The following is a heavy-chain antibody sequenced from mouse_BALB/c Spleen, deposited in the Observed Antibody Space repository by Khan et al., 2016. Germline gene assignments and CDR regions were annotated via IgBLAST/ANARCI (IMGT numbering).Heavy chain of an antibody. J-gene: IGHJ3*01. V-gene: IGHV9-2-1*01. CDR1: GYTFTDYS. Sequence: QIQLVQSGPELKKPGETVKISCKASGYTFTDYSMHWVKQAPGKGLKWMGWINTETGAPTYADDFKGRFAFSLETSASTAYLQINNLKNEDTATYFCARRDDYDGFAYWGQGTLFTVSA. CDR3: ARRDDYDGFAY. CDR2: INTETGAP. D-gene: IGHD2-4*01.